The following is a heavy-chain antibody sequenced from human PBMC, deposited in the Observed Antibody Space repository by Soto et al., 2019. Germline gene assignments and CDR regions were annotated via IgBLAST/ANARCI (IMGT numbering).Heavy chain of an antibody. Sequence: EVQLVESGGGLVKPGGSPRLSCAASGFTFSSYSMNWVRQAPGKGLEWVSSISSSSSYIYYADSVKGRFTISRDNAKNSLYLQMNSLRAEDTAVYYCARDRTRQLVFRGLTAYGMDVWGQGTTVTVSS. CDR1: GFTFSSYS. D-gene: IGHD6-13*01. J-gene: IGHJ6*02. V-gene: IGHV3-21*01. CDR2: ISSSSSYI. CDR3: ARDRTRQLVFRGLTAYGMDV.